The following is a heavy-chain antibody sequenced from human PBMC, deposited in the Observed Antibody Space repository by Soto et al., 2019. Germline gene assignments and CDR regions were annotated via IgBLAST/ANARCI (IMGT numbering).Heavy chain of an antibody. CDR3: ARVPALDNWYFDL. V-gene: IGHV4-61*08. Sequence: SETLSLTCAVSGGSVSSSGYSWNWIRQPPGKGLEWIGYIYHTGSTKYNPFLKSRITISVDTSKNQFSLKLNSVSAADTAVYYCARVPALDNWYFDLWGRGTLVTVSS. CDR2: IYHTGST. J-gene: IGHJ2*01. D-gene: IGHD3-3*01. CDR1: GGSVSSSGYS.